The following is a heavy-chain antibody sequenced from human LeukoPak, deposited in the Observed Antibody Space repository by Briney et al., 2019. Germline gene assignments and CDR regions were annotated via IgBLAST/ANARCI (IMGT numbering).Heavy chain of an antibody. J-gene: IGHJ4*02. CDR1: GGSISSYY. CDR2: IYTSGST. V-gene: IGHV4-4*07. CDR3: ASGPDLDDYYDSSGYYYG. Sequence: SETLSLTCTVSGGSISSYYWTWIRQPAGKGLEWIGRIYTSGSTNYNPSLKSQVTMSVDTSKNQFSLKLTSVTAADTAVYYCASGPDLDDYYDSSGYYYGWGQGTLVTVSS. D-gene: IGHD3-22*01.